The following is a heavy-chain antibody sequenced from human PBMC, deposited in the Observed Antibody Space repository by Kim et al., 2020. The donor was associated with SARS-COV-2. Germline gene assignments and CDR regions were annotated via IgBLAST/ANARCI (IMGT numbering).Heavy chain of an antibody. V-gene: IGHV5-51*01. CDR1: GYSFTSYW. Sequence: GESLKISCKGSGYSFTSYWIGWVRQMPGKGLEWMGIIYPGDSDTRYSPSFQGQVTISADKSISTAYLQWSSLKASDTAMYYCARRRYYDSSGYLTLGYYFDYWGQGTLVTVSS. J-gene: IGHJ4*02. CDR3: ARRRYYDSSGYLTLGYYFDY. D-gene: IGHD3-22*01. CDR2: IYPGDSDT.